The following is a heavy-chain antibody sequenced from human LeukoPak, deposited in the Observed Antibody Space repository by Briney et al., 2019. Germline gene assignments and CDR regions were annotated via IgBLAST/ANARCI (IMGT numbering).Heavy chain of an antibody. D-gene: IGHD6-19*01. V-gene: IGHV3-66*01. CDR3: ARGHSSGWYGAY. CDR2: FCSGGTS. J-gene: IGHJ4*02. CDR1: GFTVSSNY. Sequence: SGGSLRLSCAASGFTVSSNYMSWVRQAPGKGLEWVSVFCSGGTSYYADSVKGRFTISGDNSKNTLYLQMNSLRAEDTAVYYCARGHSSGWYGAYWGQGTLVTVSS.